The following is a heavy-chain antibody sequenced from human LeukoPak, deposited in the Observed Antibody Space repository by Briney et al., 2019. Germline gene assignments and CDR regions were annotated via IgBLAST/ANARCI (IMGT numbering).Heavy chain of an antibody. V-gene: IGHV1-69*13. CDR2: IIPIFGTT. CDR1: GGTFSSYV. CDR3: ARPKGWSRSFLNPTNNWLDP. J-gene: IGHJ5*02. D-gene: IGHD6-6*01. Sequence: SVKVSCKAFGGTFSSYVINWVRQAPGQGLEWMGGIIPIFGTTNYAQKFQGRVTITADESTNTVYMELSSLRYEDTAVYYCARPKGWSRSFLNPTNNWLDPWGQGTLVTVSS.